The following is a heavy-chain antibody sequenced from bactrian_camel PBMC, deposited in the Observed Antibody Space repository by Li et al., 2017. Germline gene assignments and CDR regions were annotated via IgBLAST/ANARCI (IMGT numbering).Heavy chain of an antibody. CDR2: IETA. CDR3: AAADAAIVEVVTSCRVSPYVY. D-gene: IGHD2*01. J-gene: IGHJ4*01. V-gene: IGHV3S60*01. Sequence: HVQLVESGGGSVQTGGSLRLSCTVSGFSHDDFDLGWYRRGSGNECELVATIETAYYADSVRGRFTISTDDAKRTVYLEMHDLKSEDTSVYYCAAADAAIVEVVTSCRVSPYVYWGQGTQVTVS. CDR1: GFSHDDFD.